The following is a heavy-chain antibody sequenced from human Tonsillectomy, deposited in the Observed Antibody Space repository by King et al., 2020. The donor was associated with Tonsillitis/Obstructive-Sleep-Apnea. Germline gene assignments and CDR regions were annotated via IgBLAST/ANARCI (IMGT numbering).Heavy chain of an antibody. CDR3: ARSPKDYGGNSDYYYGMDV. Sequence: VQLVQSGAEVKKPGASVKVSCKASGYTFTSYAISWVRQAPAQGLEWMGWISAYNGNTNYAQKLQGRVTMTTDTSTSAAYMELRSLRSDDTAVYYCARSPKDYGGNSDYYYGMDVWGQGTTVTVSS. D-gene: IGHD4-23*01. J-gene: IGHJ6*02. V-gene: IGHV1-18*01. CDR2: ISAYNGNT. CDR1: GYTFTSYA.